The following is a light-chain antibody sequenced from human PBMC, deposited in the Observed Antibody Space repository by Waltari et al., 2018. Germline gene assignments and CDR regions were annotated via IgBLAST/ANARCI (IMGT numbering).Light chain of an antibody. CDR1: SSDSGGYNY. CDR3: SSFTSSTTGI. Sequence: SALTQPDSVSGSPGQSITISCSGISSDSGGYNYVSWYQQHPGEAPKVIIYDVTNRPSGVSNRFSGSKSSSSASLTISGLQPEDEADYYCSSFTSSTTGIFGGGTKLTVL. CDR2: DVT. V-gene: IGLV2-14*03. J-gene: IGLJ2*01.